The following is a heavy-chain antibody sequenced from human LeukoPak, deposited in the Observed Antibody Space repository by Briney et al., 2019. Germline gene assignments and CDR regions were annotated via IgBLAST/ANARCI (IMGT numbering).Heavy chain of an antibody. V-gene: IGHV3-48*01. Sequence: GGSLRLSCAASEFSVGSNYMTWVRQAPGKGLEWVSYITGSISTIHYADSVKGRFTISRDNAKNSVYLQMNSLRLEDTAVYYCARTGLGMYSFDYWGRGTLVTVSS. D-gene: IGHD3/OR15-3a*01. J-gene: IGHJ4*02. CDR2: ITGSISTI. CDR3: ARTGLGMYSFDY. CDR1: EFSVGSNY.